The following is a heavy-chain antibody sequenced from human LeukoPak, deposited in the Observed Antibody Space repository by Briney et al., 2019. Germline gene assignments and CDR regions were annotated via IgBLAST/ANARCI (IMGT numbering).Heavy chain of an antibody. J-gene: IGHJ4*02. CDR3: AIRGSRIAAAGPIDSFDY. Sequence: ASVKVSCKASGYTFTSYDINWVRQATGQGLEWMGWMNPNSGNTGYAQKFQGRVTMTRNTSISTAYMELRSLRSDDTAVYYCAIRGSRIAAAGPIDSFDYWGQGTLVTVSS. D-gene: IGHD6-13*01. CDR2: MNPNSGNT. CDR1: GYTFTSYD. V-gene: IGHV1-8*01.